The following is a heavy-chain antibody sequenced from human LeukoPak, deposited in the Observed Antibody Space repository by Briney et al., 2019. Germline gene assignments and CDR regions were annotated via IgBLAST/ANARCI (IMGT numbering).Heavy chain of an antibody. V-gene: IGHV3-23*01. J-gene: IGHJ3*01. D-gene: IGHD2-15*01. CDR1: GFSFSSYA. CDR2: IGRSGDVT. Sequence: QSGGSLRLSCAASGFSFSSYAMSWVRHSPGKGLEWVSSIGRSGDVTYYADSVEGRFTISRDDSKKMAFLQMSSLRAEDTAVYYCAKDSETWTRIVVAGNAFNVWGQGTTVTVS. CDR3: AKDSETWTRIVVAGNAFNV.